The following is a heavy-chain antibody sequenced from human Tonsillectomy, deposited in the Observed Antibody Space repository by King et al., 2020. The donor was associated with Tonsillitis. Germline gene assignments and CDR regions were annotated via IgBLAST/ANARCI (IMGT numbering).Heavy chain of an antibody. CDR3: TTEFSGWVMFDY. J-gene: IGHJ4*02. D-gene: IGHD6-19*01. CDR1: CFTFSSAW. V-gene: IGHV3-15*01. Sequence: VQLVESGGGLVKPGGSLRLSCAASCFTFSSAWVSWVRQAPGKGLGWVGRIKSKTDGGTTDYAAPVNGRFTISRDDSKNTLYLHMNSLKTEDTALYYCTTEFSGWVMFDYWGQGTLVTVSS. CDR2: IKSKTDGGTT.